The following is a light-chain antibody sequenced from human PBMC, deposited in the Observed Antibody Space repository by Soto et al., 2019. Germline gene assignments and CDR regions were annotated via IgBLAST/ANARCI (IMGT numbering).Light chain of an antibody. CDR3: HHYARSSWT. CDR2: GAS. CDR1: QRVSSHS. J-gene: IGKJ1*01. V-gene: IGKV3-20*01. Sequence: EIVLTQSPGTLSLSPGERATLSCRASQRVSSHSLAWYQQKPGQAPRTLIYGASSRATGIPDRFSASGSGTDFTLTSSRLEPEDFAVYYCHHYARSSWTFCQGTKVEVK.